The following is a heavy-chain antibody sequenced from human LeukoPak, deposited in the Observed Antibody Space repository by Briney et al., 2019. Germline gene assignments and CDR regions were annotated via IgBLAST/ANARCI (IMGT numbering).Heavy chain of an antibody. CDR3: AKDAQRGFDYSNSLEY. Sequence: PGGSLILSCAASEFTFSHYGMHWVRQAPGKGLEWVAVVWHDGSNKYYADSVKGRFTISRDNSKNTLYLQMDSLRAEDTAVYYCAKDAQRGFDYSNSLEYWGQGTLVTVSS. CDR1: EFTFSHYG. D-gene: IGHD4-11*01. J-gene: IGHJ4*02. V-gene: IGHV3-33*06. CDR2: VWHDGSNK.